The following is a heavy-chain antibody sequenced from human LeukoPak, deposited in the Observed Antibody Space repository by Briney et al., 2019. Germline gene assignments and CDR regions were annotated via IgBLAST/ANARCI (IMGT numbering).Heavy chain of an antibody. CDR2: IYYSGST. V-gene: IGHV4-34*01. CDR1: GGSFSGYY. D-gene: IGHD3-9*01. Sequence: SSETLSLTCAVYGGSFSGYYWSWIRQPPGKGLEWIGSIYYSGSTYYNPSLKSRVTISVDTSKNQFSLKLSSVTAADTAVYYCVEDYDILTGYYHWGQGTLVTVSS. J-gene: IGHJ5*02. CDR3: VEDYDILTGYYH.